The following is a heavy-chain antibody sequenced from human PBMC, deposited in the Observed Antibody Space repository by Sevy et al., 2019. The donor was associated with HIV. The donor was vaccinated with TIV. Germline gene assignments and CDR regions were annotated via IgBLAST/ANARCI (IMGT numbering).Heavy chain of an antibody. CDR2: IQYDGSIQ. D-gene: IGHD5-18*01. CDR3: VGEGLGGYSYSLDC. V-gene: IGHV3-30*02. CDR1: GFTLSNYD. Sequence: GGSLRLSCIESGFTLSNYDIHWVRQAAGKGLEWVAFIQYDGSIQYYADSVKGRFTISRDNSKNTLYLQMNSLSAEDTAVYYCVGEGLGGYSYSLDCWGQGTLVTVSS. J-gene: IGHJ4*02.